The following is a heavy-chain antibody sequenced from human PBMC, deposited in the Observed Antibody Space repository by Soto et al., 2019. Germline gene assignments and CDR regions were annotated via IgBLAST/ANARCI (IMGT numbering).Heavy chain of an antibody. J-gene: IGHJ5*02. CDR3: ARARRRFDT. Sequence: SETLSLTCAVYGGSFSGYYWSWIRQPPGKGLEWIGEINHSGSTNYNPSLKSRVTISIDTSKNQFSLKLSSVTAADTAVYYWARARRRFDTWGQGTLVTVSS. CDR1: GGSFSGYY. V-gene: IGHV4-34*01. CDR2: INHSGST.